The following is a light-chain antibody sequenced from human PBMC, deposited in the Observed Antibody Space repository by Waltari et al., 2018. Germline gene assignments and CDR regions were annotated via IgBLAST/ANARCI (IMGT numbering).Light chain of an antibody. V-gene: IGLV1-44*01. J-gene: IGLJ1*01. CDR1: SSNIGSNT. CDR2: SNN. CDR3: AAWDDSLNGFYV. Sequence: QSVLTQPPSASGTPGQRVTISCSGSSSNIGSNTVHRYQPPPGTAPKPLIYSNNQRPSGVPDRFSGSKSGTSASLAISGLQSEDEADYYCAAWDDSLNGFYVFGTGTKVTVL.